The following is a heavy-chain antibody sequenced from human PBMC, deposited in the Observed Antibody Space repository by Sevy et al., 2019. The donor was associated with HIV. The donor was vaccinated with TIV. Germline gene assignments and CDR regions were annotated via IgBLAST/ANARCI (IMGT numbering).Heavy chain of an antibody. CDR1: GGSISSDAYY. D-gene: IGHD6-19*01. Sequence: LSLTCTVSGGSISSDAYYWNWFRQRPGKGLEWIGYIFYSESTYYNPSLKSRLTISIDTSKNQFSLKLNSVSAADTAVYYCARGAAVAGSFYFDYWGQGTLVTVSS. J-gene: IGHJ4*02. CDR3: ARGAAVAGSFYFDY. CDR2: IFYSEST. V-gene: IGHV4-31*03.